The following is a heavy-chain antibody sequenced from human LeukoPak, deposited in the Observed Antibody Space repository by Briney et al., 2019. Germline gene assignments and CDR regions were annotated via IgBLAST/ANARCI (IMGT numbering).Heavy chain of an antibody. CDR1: GFTFSTYS. Sequence: GGSLRLSCAASGFTFSTYSMNWVRQAPGKGLEWISYITSSSSAIYYTDSVKGRFTVSRDNAKNSLYLQMNSLRAEDTAVFYCARDNRGYDYWGQGTLVTVSS. V-gene: IGHV3-48*04. J-gene: IGHJ4*02. CDR3: ARDNRGYDY. D-gene: IGHD5-12*01. CDR2: ITSSSSAI.